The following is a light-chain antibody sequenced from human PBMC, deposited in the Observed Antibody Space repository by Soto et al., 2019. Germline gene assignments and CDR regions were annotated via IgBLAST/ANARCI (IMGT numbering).Light chain of an antibody. CDR3: RSYAGGXTYL. CDR1: GNDVCAYNY. CDR2: GVV. J-gene: IGLJ1*01. V-gene: IGLV2-11*01. Sequence: QSALTQPRSVSGSPVQSVTISCTGTGNDVCAYNYFSWYQQHPGRPPKLLIYGVVRWPSGVPDRFSGSKSGNTASLTISGLPAEDAADYFCRSYAGGXTYLFGTGTKVXV.